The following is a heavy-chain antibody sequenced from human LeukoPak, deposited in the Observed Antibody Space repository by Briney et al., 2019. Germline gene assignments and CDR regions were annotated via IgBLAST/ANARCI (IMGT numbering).Heavy chain of an antibody. D-gene: IGHD2-15*01. V-gene: IGHV4-61*02. Sequence: SETLSLTCTVSGGSISSGSYYWSWIRQPAGKGLEWIGRINTSGSTNYNPSLKSRVTMSVDTSKNQFSLKLSSVTAADTAVYYCARDRKGYGRGAFDIWGQGTMVTVSS. CDR1: GGSISSGSYY. CDR2: INTSGST. J-gene: IGHJ3*02. CDR3: ARDRKGYGRGAFDI.